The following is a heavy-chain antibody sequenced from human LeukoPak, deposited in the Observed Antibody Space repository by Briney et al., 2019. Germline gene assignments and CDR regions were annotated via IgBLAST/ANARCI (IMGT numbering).Heavy chain of an antibody. V-gene: IGHV4-39*01. CDR1: GGSISSSSYY. CDR2: IYYSGST. J-gene: IGHJ1*01. CDR3: ASMDYDSSGYYWNFQH. Sequence: PSETLSLTCTVSGGSISSSSYYWGWIRQPPGKGLEWIGSIYYSGSTYYNPSLKSRVTISVDTSKNQFSLKLSSVTAADTAVYYCASMDYDSSGYYWNFQHWGQGTLVTVSS. D-gene: IGHD3-22*01.